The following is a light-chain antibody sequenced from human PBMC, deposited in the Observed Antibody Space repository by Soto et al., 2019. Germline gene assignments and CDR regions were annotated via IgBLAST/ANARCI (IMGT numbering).Light chain of an antibody. CDR3: SSYTSGSTVV. J-gene: IGLJ2*01. CDR2: EVS. Sequence: QSALTQPASVSGSPGQSITISCTGTSSDVGGYNFVSWYQQHPAKAPKLMIYEVSNRPSGVSNRFSGSKSGNTASLTISGLQAEDEADYYCSSYTSGSTVVFGGGIKVTVL. CDR1: SSDVGGYNF. V-gene: IGLV2-14*01.